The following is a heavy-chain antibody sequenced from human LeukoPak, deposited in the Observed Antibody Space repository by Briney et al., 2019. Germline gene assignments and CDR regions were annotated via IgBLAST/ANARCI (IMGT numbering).Heavy chain of an antibody. CDR1: GFTFSSYA. V-gene: IGHV3-21*01. Sequence: PGGSLRLSCAASGFTFSSYAMSWVRQAPGKGLEWVSSISSSSSYIYYADSVKGRFTISRDNAKNSLYLQMDSLRAEDTAVYYCARDPNIVVVPAAISAWFDPWGQGTLVTVSS. J-gene: IGHJ5*02. CDR3: ARDPNIVVVPAAISAWFDP. D-gene: IGHD2-2*01. CDR2: ISSSSSYI.